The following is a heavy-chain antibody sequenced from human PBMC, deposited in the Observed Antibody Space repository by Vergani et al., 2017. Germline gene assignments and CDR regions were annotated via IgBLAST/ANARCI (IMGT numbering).Heavy chain of an antibody. CDR2: IYYSGST. CDR1: GGSISSSSYY. J-gene: IGHJ3*02. D-gene: IGHD2-2*01. Sequence: QVQLQESGPGLVKPSETLSLTCTVSGGSISSSSYYWGWIRQPPGKGLEWIGSIYYSGSTYYNPSLKSRFTISVDTSKNQFSLKLSSVTAADTAVYYCATQYRPIKGSEACDIWGQGTMVTVSS. CDR3: ATQYRPIKGSEACDI. V-gene: IGHV4-39*01.